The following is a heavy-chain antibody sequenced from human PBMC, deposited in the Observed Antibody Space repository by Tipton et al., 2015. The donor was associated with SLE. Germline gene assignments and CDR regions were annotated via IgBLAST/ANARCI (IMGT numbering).Heavy chain of an antibody. CDR2: IYYSGST. CDR1: GGSFSGYY. CDR3: ARQGAVAGFDY. D-gene: IGHD6-19*01. J-gene: IGHJ4*02. V-gene: IGHV4-59*08. Sequence: TLSPTCAVYGGSFSGYYWSWIRQPPGKGLEWIGYIYYSGSTNYNPSLKSRVTISVDTSKNQFSLKLSSVTAADTAVYYCARQGAVAGFDYWGQGTLVTVSS.